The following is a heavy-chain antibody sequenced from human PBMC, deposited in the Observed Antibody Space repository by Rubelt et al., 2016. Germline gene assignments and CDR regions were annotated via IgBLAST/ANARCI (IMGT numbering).Heavy chain of an antibody. CDR2: IYYSGST. CDR3: ASHIDGYGYY. Sequence: QLQLQESGPGLVKPSETLSLTCTVSGGSISSSSYYWGWIRQPPGKGLEWIGSIYYSGSTYYNPSLKSRVSISVDTSKNQFSLKLSSVTAADTAVYYCASHIDGYGYYWGQGTLVTVSS. J-gene: IGHJ4*02. V-gene: IGHV4-39*01. CDR1: GGSISSSSYY. D-gene: IGHD5-24*01.